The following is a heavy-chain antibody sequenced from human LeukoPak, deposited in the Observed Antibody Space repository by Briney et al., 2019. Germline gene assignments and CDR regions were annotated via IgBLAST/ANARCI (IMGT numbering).Heavy chain of an antibody. CDR1: GFTFSSYG. V-gene: IGHV3-30*02. CDR3: AKDDYGDYTFDY. J-gene: IGHJ4*02. D-gene: IGHD4-17*01. Sequence: GGSLRLSCAASGFTFSSYGMHWVRQAPGKGLEWVAFIRYDGSNKYYTDSVKGRFTISRDNSKNTLSLQMNSLRDEDTAMYYCAKDDYGDYTFDYWGQGTLVTVSS. CDR2: IRYDGSNK.